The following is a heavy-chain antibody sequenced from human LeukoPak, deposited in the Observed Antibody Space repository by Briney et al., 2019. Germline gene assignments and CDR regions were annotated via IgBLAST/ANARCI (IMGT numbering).Heavy chain of an antibody. Sequence: KASETLSLTCSVSGGSISTSNYYWVWIRQSPEKGLEWIGSIFHNGNAFYSPSLQSRVTMSLDTSKSQFYLRLTSVTAADTALYYCAKTKLDCLLFDFWGQGILVTVSS. CDR1: GGSISTSNYY. D-gene: IGHD3-9*01. CDR3: AKTKLDCLLFDF. J-gene: IGHJ4*02. V-gene: IGHV4-39*07. CDR2: IFHNGNA.